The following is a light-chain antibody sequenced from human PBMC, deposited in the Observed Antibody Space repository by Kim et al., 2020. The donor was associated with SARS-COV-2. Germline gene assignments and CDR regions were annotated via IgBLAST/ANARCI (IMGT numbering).Light chain of an antibody. CDR3: QMWDSSTASYV. CDR2: QTN. Sequence: SYELTQPPSVSVSPGQTASVTCSGDELGDKYTSWYQQKPGQSPIQVIYQTNKRPSGIPERFSGSNSGNTATLTISDTQSMDEADYYCQMWDSSTASYVFGTGTKVTVL. V-gene: IGLV3-1*01. CDR1: ELGDKY. J-gene: IGLJ1*01.